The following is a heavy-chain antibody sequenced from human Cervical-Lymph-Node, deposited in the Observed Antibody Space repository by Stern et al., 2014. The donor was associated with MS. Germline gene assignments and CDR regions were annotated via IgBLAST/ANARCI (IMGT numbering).Heavy chain of an antibody. J-gene: IGHJ3*02. V-gene: IGHV1-69*01. CDR3: ARDQRHYGSGHYAFDI. D-gene: IGHD3-10*01. CDR2: IIPIIGTA. Sequence: VQLVESGAEVKKPGSSVKVSCKASGGTFSSYAFSWVRQAPGHGLEWVGGIIPIIGTANYAQKFQGRVTITADDSIKTAYMEVSSLRSEDTAVYYCARDQRHYGSGHYAFDIWGQGTMVTVSS. CDR1: GGTFSSYA.